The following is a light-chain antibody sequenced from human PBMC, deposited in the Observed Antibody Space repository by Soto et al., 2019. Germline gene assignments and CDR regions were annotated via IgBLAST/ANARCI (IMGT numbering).Light chain of an antibody. CDR3: PQYGSWPPTWS. V-gene: IGKV3-15*01. J-gene: IGKJ1*01. CDR1: QSISAN. Sequence: EVVMTQSPATLSVSPGERATLSCRASQSISANLAWYQQKPGQAPRLLMYGASTRATGVPARFSGSGSGTEFTLTISSLQSEEFAVYSCPQYGSWPPTWSFGQGT. CDR2: GAS.